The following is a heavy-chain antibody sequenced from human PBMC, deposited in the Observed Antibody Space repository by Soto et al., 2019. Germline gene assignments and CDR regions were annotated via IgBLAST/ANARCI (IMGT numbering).Heavy chain of an antibody. Sequence: GGSLRLSCEVSGFDFKFYSMSWVRQAPGKGLEWVASISGNGGSTYYAASGKGRFTFSRGNSKNILYLQMNSLRGEDTAVYYCAKDRGGFTNGWEFFDYWGQGTLVTVSS. J-gene: IGHJ4*02. CDR1: GFDFKFYS. D-gene: IGHD3-10*01. CDR3: AKDRGGFTNGWEFFDY. V-gene: IGHV3-23*01. CDR2: ISGNGGST.